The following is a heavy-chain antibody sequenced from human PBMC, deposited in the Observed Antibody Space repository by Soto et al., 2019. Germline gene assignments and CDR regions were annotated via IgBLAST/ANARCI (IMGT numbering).Heavy chain of an antibody. D-gene: IGHD2-15*01. J-gene: IGHJ4*02. V-gene: IGHV1-46*01. CDR1: GYTFTSYY. CDR2: INPSGGST. CDR3: ARGRGGYCSGGSCSFDY. Sequence: ASVKVSCKASGYTFTSYYMHWVRQAPGQGPEWMGIINPSGGSTSYAQKFQGRVTMTRDTSTSTVYMELSSLRSEDTAVYYCARGRGGYCSGGSCSFDYWGQGTLVTVSS.